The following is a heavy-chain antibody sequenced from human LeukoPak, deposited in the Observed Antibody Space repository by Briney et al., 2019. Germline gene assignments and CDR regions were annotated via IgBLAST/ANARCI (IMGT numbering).Heavy chain of an antibody. Sequence: GASVKVSCKASGYTFTSYYMHCVRQAPGQGLECMGIINPSGSSTNYAQNFQDRLTMTRDTSTSTVYMELSSLRSEDTAVYYCARSYDSSGYYRMDVWGQGTTVTVSS. CDR1: GYTFTSYY. J-gene: IGHJ6*02. D-gene: IGHD3-22*01. CDR3: ARSYDSSGYYRMDV. V-gene: IGHV1-46*01. CDR2: INPSGSST.